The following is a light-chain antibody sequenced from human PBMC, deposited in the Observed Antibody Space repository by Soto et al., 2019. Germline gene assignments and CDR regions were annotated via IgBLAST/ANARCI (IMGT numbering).Light chain of an antibody. CDR1: SSDVGSYNF. Sequence: QSALTQPASVSGSPGQSITISCTGSSSDVGSYNFVSWYQHHPGKVPKLIIFDVNNRPSGISNRFSGSKSDNTASLTISGLQAEDEADYYCPSYTSSGTEILGTGTKLTVL. V-gene: IGLV2-14*03. CDR3: PSYTSSGTEI. CDR2: DVN. J-gene: IGLJ6*01.